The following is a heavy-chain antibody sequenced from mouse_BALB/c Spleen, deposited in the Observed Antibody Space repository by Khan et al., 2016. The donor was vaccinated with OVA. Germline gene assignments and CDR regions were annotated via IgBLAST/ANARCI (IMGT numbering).Heavy chain of an antibody. CDR3: TRLVDY. Sequence: EVQLVESGGGLVKPGGSLKLSCAASGFTFSSYAVSLVRPTPAKRLEWVASISSCCSTSSPDSVKGRFTISRDDARNILYLQMSSLRSEDTAMYYCTRLVDYWGQGTSVTVSS. CDR2: ISSCCST. J-gene: IGHJ4*01. CDR1: GFTFSSYA. V-gene: IGHV5-6-5*01.